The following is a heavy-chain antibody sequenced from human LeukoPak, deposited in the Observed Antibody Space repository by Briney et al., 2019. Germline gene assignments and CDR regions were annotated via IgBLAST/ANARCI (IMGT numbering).Heavy chain of an antibody. V-gene: IGHV4-39*01. D-gene: IGHD1/OR15-1a*01. CDR1: GRSIRSSSYY. CDR3: ARGDGTVDY. J-gene: IGHJ4*02. Sequence: SETLSLTCTVSGRSIRSSSYYWGWIRQPPGNGLEWIGSIYYSGNTYYNPSLKSRVTISVDTSKNQFSLKLSSVTAADTAVYYCARGDGTVDYWGQGTLVTVSS. CDR2: IYYSGNT.